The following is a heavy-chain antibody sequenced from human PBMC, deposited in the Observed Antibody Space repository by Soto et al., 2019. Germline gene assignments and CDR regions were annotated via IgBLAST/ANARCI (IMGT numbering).Heavy chain of an antibody. CDR1: GFTFSSYA. CDR3: ARGRWNFEGYGMDV. Sequence: GGSLRLSCAASGFTFSSYAMHWVRQAPGKGLEYVSAISSNGGSTYYADSVKGRFTISRDNSKNTLYLQMGSLRAEDMAVYYCARGRWNFEGYGMDVWGQGTTVTVSS. CDR2: ISSNGGST. J-gene: IGHJ6*02. V-gene: IGHV3-64*02. D-gene: IGHD1-7*01.